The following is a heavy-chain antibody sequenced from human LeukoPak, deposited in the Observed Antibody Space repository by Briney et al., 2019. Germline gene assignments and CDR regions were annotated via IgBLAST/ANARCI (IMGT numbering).Heavy chain of an antibody. J-gene: IGHJ4*02. CDR1: GGSISSSSYY. V-gene: IGHV4-39*07. Sequence: SETLSLTCTVSGGSISSSSYYWGWIRQPPGKGLEWIGSIYYSGSTYYNPSLKSRVTISVDTPKNQFSLKLSSVTAADTAVYYCARLSVVVVAADYWGQGTLVTVSS. D-gene: IGHD2-15*01. CDR3: ARLSVVVVAADY. CDR2: IYYSGST.